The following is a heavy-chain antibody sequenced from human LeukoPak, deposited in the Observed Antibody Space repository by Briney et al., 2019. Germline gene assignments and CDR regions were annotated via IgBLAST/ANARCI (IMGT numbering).Heavy chain of an antibody. D-gene: IGHD3-3*01. CDR2: MYYSGSS. V-gene: IGHV4-39*07. CDR1: GDSVSANNCY. CDR3: ARATGYNDAWSGPTNYHYSYYMDV. Sequence: SDTLSLICIVSGDSVSANNCYWAWIRQSPGKGLEWIGSMYYSGSSYHNPSLGGRASISLDTSKNQFSLELTSVTAADTALYYCARATGYNDAWSGPTNYHYSYYMDVWGKGTTVTVS. J-gene: IGHJ6*03.